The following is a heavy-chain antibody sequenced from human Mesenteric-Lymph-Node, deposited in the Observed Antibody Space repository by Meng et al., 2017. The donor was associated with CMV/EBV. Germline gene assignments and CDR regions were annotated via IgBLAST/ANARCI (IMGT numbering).Heavy chain of an antibody. CDR2: ISGSGGST. J-gene: IGHJ4*02. D-gene: IGHD5-12*01. CDR1: GFTFSSYA. Sequence: GGSLRLSCAASGFTFSSYAMSWVRQAPGKGLEWVSAISGSGGSTRYADSVKGRFTISRDNAENSLYLEMYSLRAEDTALYYCARTYSGYDFTPFDSWGQGTLVTVSS. CDR3: ARTYSGYDFTPFDS. V-gene: IGHV3-23*01.